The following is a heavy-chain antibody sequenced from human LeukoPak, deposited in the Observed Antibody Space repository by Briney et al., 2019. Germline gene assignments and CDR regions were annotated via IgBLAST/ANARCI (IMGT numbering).Heavy chain of an antibody. V-gene: IGHV3-33*01. J-gene: IGHJ4*02. Sequence: GGSLRLSCAASGFTFSSYGMHWVRQAPGKGLEWVAVIWYDGSNKYYADSVKGRFTISRDNSKNTLYLQMNSLKTEDTAVYYCTTEYYYDNSGLFDYWGQGTLVTVSS. CDR3: TTEYYYDNSGLFDY. D-gene: IGHD3-22*01. CDR1: GFTFSSYG. CDR2: IWYDGSNK.